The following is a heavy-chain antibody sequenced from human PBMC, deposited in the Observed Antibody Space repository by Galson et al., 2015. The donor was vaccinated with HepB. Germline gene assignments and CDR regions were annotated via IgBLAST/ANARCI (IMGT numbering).Heavy chain of an antibody. CDR2: INTYNRDT. D-gene: IGHD2-15*01. V-gene: IGHV1-18*01. Sequence: SVKVSCKASGYTFPSYSITWVRQAPGQGLEWMGWINTYNRDTKYAQKFQGRVTLTADTSTSTAYMELRSLGSDDTAVYFCARGALVVWVGATQNNWFAPWGQGTLVTVSS. CDR1: GYTFPSYS. CDR3: ARGALVVWVGATQNNWFAP. J-gene: IGHJ5*02.